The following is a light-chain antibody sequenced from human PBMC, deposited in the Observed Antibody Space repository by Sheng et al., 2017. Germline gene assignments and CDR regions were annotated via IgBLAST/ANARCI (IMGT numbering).Light chain of an antibody. J-gene: IGKJ1*01. V-gene: IGKV1-16*01. CDR2: AAS. CDR1: QGITRY. CDR3: QQYNSYSRT. Sequence: DIQMTQSPSSLSASVGDRVTITCRASQGITRYLNWYQQKPGKPPRVLIYAASTLHSGVPSRFSGSGYGTDFTLTISSLQPDDFATYYCQQYNSYSRTFGQGTKVEIK.